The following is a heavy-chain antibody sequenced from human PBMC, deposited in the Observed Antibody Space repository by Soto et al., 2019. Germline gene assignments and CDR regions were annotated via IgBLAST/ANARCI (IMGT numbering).Heavy chain of an antibody. CDR2: ISYDGSNK. D-gene: IGHD1-7*01. CDR1: GFTFSSYG. V-gene: IGHV3-30*18. Sequence: QVQLVESGGGEVQPGRSLRLSCAASGFTFSSYGMHWVRQAPGKGLEWVAVISYDGSNKYYADSVKGRFTISRDNSKNTLYLQMNSLRAEDTAVYYCAKRARITGTTYFDYWGQGTLVTVSS. CDR3: AKRARITGTTYFDY. J-gene: IGHJ4*02.